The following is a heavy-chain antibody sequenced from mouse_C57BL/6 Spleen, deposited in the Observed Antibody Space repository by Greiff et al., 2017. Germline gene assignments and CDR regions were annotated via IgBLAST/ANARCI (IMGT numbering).Heavy chain of an antibody. Sequence: EVKVVESGGGLVKPGGSLKLSCAASGFTFSDYGMHWVRQAPEKGLEWVAYISSGSSTIYYADKVKGRFTISRDNAKNTLFLQMTSLRSEDTAMYYCARPITTVVAPAFDVWGTGTTVTVSS. CDR1: GFTFSDYG. D-gene: IGHD1-1*01. CDR3: ARPITTVVAPAFDV. V-gene: IGHV5-17*01. J-gene: IGHJ1*03. CDR2: ISSGSSTI.